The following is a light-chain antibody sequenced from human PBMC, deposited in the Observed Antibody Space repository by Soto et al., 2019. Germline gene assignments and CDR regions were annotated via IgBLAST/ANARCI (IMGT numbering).Light chain of an antibody. CDR2: LNSDGSH. CDR1: SGHSSYA. Sequence: QLVLTQSASASASLGASVTRTCTLSSGHSSYAIAWHQQQPEKGPRYLMKLNSDGSHRKGDAIPDRFSGSSTGAERYLTISSLQSEDEADYYCQTWGTGIVVFGGWTQLTAL. J-gene: IGLJ2*01. CDR3: QTWGTGIVV. V-gene: IGLV4-69*01.